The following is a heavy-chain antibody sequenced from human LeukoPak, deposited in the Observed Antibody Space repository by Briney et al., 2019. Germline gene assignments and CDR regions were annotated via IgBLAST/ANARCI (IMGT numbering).Heavy chain of an antibody. V-gene: IGHV1-2*02. Sequence: ASVTVSCKASGYTFTGYYMHWVRQAPGQGLEWMGWINPNSGGTNYAQKFQGRVTMTRDTSISTAYMELSRLRSDDTAVYYCARVSVTVTTSPMGDYWGQGTLVTVST. CDR3: ARVSVTVTTSPMGDY. D-gene: IGHD4-17*01. CDR1: GYTFTGYY. J-gene: IGHJ4*02. CDR2: INPNSGGT.